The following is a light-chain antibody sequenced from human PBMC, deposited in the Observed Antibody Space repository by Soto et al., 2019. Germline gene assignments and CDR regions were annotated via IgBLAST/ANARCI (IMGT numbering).Light chain of an antibody. CDR2: AAS. V-gene: IGKV1-9*01. CDR1: QGISSY. J-gene: IGKJ5*01. Sequence: IPLTQSPSSLSASVGDRVTITCRASQGISSYLAWYQQKPGKAPKLLIYAASTLQSGVPSRFSGSGSGTDFTLTISSLQPEDFATYYCQQLNDYPITFGQGTRLEIK. CDR3: QQLNDYPIT.